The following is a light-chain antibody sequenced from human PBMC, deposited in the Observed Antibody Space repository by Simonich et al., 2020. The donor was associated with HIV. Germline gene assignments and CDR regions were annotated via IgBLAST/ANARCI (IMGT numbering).Light chain of an antibody. V-gene: IGLV2-14*03. J-gene: IGLJ1*01. CDR2: DVS. CDR1: SSDVVGYNY. Sequence: QSALTQPASVSGSPGQSITISCTGTSSDVVGYNYVSWYQQHPGKAPKLMIYDVSNTPSVVSNRFSGSKSGNTASLTISGLQAEDEADYYCSSYTSSSTPNYVFGNGTKVTVL. CDR3: SSYTSSSTPNYV.